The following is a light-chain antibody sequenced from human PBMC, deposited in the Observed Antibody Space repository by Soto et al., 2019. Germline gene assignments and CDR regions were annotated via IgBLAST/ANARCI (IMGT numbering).Light chain of an antibody. J-gene: IGKJ2*02. CDR3: LHGT. CDR2: GAS. V-gene: IGKV3-20*01. CDR1: QSVSSSY. Sequence: EIVLTQSPGTLSLSPGERATLSCRASQSVSSSYLAWYQQKPGQAPRLLIYGASSRATGIPDRFSGSGSETDFTFYISRLEPVDFAEYYCLHGTFGQGTKLEIK.